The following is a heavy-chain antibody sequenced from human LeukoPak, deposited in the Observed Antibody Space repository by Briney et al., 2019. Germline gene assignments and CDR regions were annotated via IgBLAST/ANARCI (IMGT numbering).Heavy chain of an antibody. CDR2: ISYDGSNK. CDR1: GFIFRSYG. CDR3: ARSGSYFGYFQH. Sequence: GGSLRLSCAASGFIFRSYGVRWVRQAPVKGLEWVAVISYDGSNKYYADSVKGRFTISRDNSKNTMYLQMDSLRAEDTAVYYCARSGSYFGYFQHWGQGTLVTVSS. J-gene: IGHJ1*01. V-gene: IGHV3-30*03. D-gene: IGHD1-26*01.